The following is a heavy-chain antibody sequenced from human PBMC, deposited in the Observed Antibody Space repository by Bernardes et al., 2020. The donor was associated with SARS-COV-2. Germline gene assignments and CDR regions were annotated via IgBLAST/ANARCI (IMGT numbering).Heavy chain of an antibody. CDR2: ISRIRNT. CDR3: ATELQYDNLY. V-gene: IGHV3-23*01. J-gene: IGHJ4*02. Sequence: GGSLRLSCVTSGLDFSNFDMAWVRKTPEKGLEWVSTISRIRNTHYADFVQGRFTISRDDANNALYLQMNNLRVEDTATYYCATELQYDNLYWGQGALVTVSS. D-gene: IGHD3-22*01. CDR1: GLDFSNFD.